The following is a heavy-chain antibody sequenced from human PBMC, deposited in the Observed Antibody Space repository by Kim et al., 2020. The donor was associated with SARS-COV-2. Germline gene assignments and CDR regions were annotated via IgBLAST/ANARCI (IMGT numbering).Heavy chain of an antibody. CDR2: VTPSTGNT. Sequence: ASVKVSCKASGYLFSMYDINLVRQASGQGLEWLGWVTPSTGNTGNAQKFQGRVTMTRDISRRTAYMELSNLRSEDTAVYYCARTTSGWPNWFDSWGQGTLVTVSS. D-gene: IGHD6-19*01. CDR1: GYLFSMYD. CDR3: ARTTSGWPNWFDS. J-gene: IGHJ5*01. V-gene: IGHV1-8*01.